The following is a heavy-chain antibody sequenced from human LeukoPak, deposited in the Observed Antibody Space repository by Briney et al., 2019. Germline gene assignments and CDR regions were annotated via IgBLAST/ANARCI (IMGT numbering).Heavy chain of an antibody. CDR2: IYTSGST. CDR1: GGSISSYY. CDR3: ARGRIWELPDYFQH. V-gene: IGHV4-4*07. J-gene: IGHJ1*01. Sequence: SETLSLTCTVSGGSISSYYWSWIRQPAGKGLEWIGRIYTSGSTNYNPSLKSRVTMSVDTSKNQFSLRLDSVTAADTAVYYCARGRIWELPDYFQHWGQGTLVTVSS. D-gene: IGHD1-26*01.